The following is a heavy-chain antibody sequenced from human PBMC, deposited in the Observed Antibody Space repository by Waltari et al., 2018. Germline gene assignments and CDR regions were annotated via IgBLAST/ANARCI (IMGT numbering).Heavy chain of an antibody. CDR1: GFIVSNNY. Sequence: EVPLVESGGGLIQPGWSLRLSCAASGFIVSNNYMSWVRQAPGKGLEWVSVTKGGGNTFYSDSVKGRFTISTDDSSNTLSLQMNSLRVEDTAVYYCASDPGFANGMDGWGQGTTVTVSS. V-gene: IGHV3-53*01. CDR3: ASDPGFANGMDG. J-gene: IGHJ6*02. CDR2: TKGGGNT.